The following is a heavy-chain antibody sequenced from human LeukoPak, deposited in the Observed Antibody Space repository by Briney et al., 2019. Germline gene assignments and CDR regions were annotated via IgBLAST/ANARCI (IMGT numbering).Heavy chain of an antibody. V-gene: IGHV1-69*05. CDR3: ARMYYYDSSGYPYYYYYYMDV. J-gene: IGHJ6*03. CDR2: IIPIFGTA. Sequence: SVKVSCKASGGTFSSYAISWVRQAPGQGLEWMGGIIPIFGTANYAQKFQGRVTITTDESTSTAYMELSSLRSEDTAAYYCARMYYYDSSGYPYYYYYYMDVWGKGTTVTVSS. D-gene: IGHD3-22*01. CDR1: GGTFSSYA.